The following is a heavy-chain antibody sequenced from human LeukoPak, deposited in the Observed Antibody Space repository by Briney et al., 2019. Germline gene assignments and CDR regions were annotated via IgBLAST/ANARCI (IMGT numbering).Heavy chain of an antibody. D-gene: IGHD3-3*01. V-gene: IGHV1-18*01. CDR3: ARDLIHYDFWRGYQNYYYYYGMDV. Sequence: ASVKVSCKASGYTFTSYGISWVRQAPGQVLEWMGWISAYNGNTNYAQKLQGRVTMTTDTSTSTAYMELRSLRSDDTAVYYCARDLIHYDFWRGYQNYYYYYGMDVWGQGTTVTVSS. CDR1: GYTFTSYG. CDR2: ISAYNGNT. J-gene: IGHJ6*02.